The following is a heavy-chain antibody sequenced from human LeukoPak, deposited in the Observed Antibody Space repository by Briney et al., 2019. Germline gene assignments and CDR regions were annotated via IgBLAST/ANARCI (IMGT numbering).Heavy chain of an antibody. CDR1: GYTLTELS. V-gene: IGHV1-24*01. CDR3: ATDGGSSTPYDFDY. D-gene: IGHD6-6*01. J-gene: IGHJ4*02. CDR2: FDPEDGET. Sequence: GASVKVSCKVSGYTLTELSMHWVRQAPGKGLEWMGGFDPEDGETIYAQKFQGRVTITEDTSTDTAYMELSSLRSEDTAVYYCATDGGSSTPYDFDYWGQGTLVTVSS.